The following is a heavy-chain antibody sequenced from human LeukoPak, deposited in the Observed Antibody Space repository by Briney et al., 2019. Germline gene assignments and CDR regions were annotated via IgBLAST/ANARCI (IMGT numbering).Heavy chain of an antibody. V-gene: IGHV1-69*13. CDR2: IIPIFGTA. CDR1: GGTFSSYA. CDR3: ARPRYVRSPTCVDF. Sequence: SVKVSCKASGGTFSSYAISWVRQAPGQGLEWMGGIIPIFGTANYAQKFQGRVTITADESTSTAYMELSSLRSDDTAVYYCARPRYVRSPTCVDFWGQGTLVTVSS. D-gene: IGHD3-9*01. J-gene: IGHJ4*02.